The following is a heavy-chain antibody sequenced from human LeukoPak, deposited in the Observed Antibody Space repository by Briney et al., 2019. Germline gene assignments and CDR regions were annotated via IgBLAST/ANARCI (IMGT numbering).Heavy chain of an antibody. CDR2: IYPSDSDT. J-gene: IGHJ4*02. D-gene: IGHD3-9*01. V-gene: IGHV5-51*01. CDR1: GYRFTSYW. CDR3: ARRTDYDILTGYYKY. Sequence: GESLKISCKGSGYRFTSYWIGWVRQMPEKGLEWMGIIYPSDSDTRYSPPFQGQVSISADKSISTAYLQWSSLKASDTAMYYCARRTDYDILTGYYKYWGQGTLVTVSS.